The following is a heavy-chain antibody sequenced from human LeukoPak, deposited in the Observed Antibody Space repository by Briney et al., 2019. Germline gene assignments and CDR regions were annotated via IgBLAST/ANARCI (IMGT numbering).Heavy chain of an antibody. V-gene: IGHV3-23*01. CDR2: ITGSGGST. D-gene: IGHD1-14*01. CDR1: GFSFSNYG. J-gene: IGHJ4*02. Sequence: GGTLRLSCAASGFSFSNYGMAWVRQAPGKGLEWVSGITGSGGSTYYADSVKGRFTISRDNSENTLYLQMNSLRAEDTAVYYCAKATGYLLWGQGTLVTVSS. CDR3: AKATGYLL.